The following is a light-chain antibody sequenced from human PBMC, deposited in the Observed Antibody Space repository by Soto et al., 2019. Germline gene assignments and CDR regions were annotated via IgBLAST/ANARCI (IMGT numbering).Light chain of an antibody. CDR3: QQYGRSGT. V-gene: IGKV3-20*01. CDR1: QSVSNNY. J-gene: IGKJ1*01. Sequence: ESLLTHAPGALSLSPGERATLSCRASQSVSNNYLAWYQQKPGQAPRLLIYGASNRATGIPDRFSGSGSGTDFTLTISRLEPPDFAVYYCQQYGRSGTLGQGTKVDIK. CDR2: GAS.